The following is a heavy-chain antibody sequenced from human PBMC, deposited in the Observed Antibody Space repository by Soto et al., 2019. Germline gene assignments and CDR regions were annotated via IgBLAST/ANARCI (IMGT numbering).Heavy chain of an antibody. D-gene: IGHD6-13*01. Sequence: SETLSLTCTVSGGSISSNYWTWIRQPPGKGLEWIGYVYNSGSTNYNPSLKSRVTMSEDTSKSQFSLKVNSLTAADTAVYYCARYRREAVAGYTLDNWGQGILVTVSS. CDR3: ARYRREAVAGYTLDN. V-gene: IGHV4-59*01. J-gene: IGHJ4*02. CDR2: VYNSGST. CDR1: GGSISSNY.